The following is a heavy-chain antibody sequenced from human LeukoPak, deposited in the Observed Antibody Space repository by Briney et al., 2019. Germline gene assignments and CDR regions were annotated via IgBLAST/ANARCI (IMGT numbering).Heavy chain of an antibody. J-gene: IGHJ4*02. CDR3: ARDEARVLDY. Sequence: PSETLSLTCTVSGGSISSGGYYWSWIRQPPGKGLEWIGYVYYRGNTDYNPSLESRVTISVDTSKNQFSLKLSSVTAADTAVYYCARDEARVLDYWGQGTLVTVSS. CDR1: GGSISSGGYY. V-gene: IGHV4-61*08. CDR2: VYYRGNT.